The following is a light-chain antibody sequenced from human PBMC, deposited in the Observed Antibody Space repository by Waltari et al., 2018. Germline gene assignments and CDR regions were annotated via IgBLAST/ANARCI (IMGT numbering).Light chain of an antibody. J-gene: IGLJ3*02. CDR1: RSQLPKTT. CDR2: GGD. CDR3: AVWDDKLSAWV. V-gene: IGLV1-47*01. Sequence: QSVVTQPPSASATPGPRVPLSCSGGRSQLPKTTVVLYQQLPGTAPSLLLYGGDKRPSGVPDRFSGSKSGTSASLAVSGLRSEDEGDYYCAVWDDKLSAWVFGAGTKLTVL.